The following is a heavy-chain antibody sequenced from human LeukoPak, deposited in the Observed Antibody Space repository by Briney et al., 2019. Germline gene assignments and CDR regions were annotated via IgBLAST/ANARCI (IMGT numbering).Heavy chain of an antibody. CDR2: INPNSGGT. CDR1: GYTFTGYY. J-gene: IGHJ3*02. Sequence: ASVKVSCKASGYTFTGYYMHWVRQAPGQGLEWMGWINPNSGGTNYAQKFQGRVTMTRDTSTSTVYMELSSLRSEDTAVYYCARAEKWEHRAFDIWGQGTMVTVSS. CDR3: ARAEKWEHRAFDI. D-gene: IGHD1-26*01. V-gene: IGHV1-2*02.